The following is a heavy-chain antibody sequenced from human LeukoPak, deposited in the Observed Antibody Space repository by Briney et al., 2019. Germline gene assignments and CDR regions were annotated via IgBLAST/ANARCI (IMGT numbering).Heavy chain of an antibody. Sequence: SETLSLTCTVSGGSNSSYYWSWIRQPPGKGLEWIGHIYYSGSTNYNPSLKSRVTISVDTSKNQFSLKLSSVTAADTAVYYCARHAITIFGVVPPGAFDIWGQGTMVTVSS. D-gene: IGHD3-3*01. J-gene: IGHJ3*02. CDR2: IYYSGST. V-gene: IGHV4-59*08. CDR1: GGSNSSYY. CDR3: ARHAITIFGVVPPGAFDI.